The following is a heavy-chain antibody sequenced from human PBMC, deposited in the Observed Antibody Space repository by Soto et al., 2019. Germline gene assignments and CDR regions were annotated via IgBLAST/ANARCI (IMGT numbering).Heavy chain of an antibody. CDR1: GGSISSYY. D-gene: IGHD2-2*01. Sequence: QVQLQESGPGLVKPSETLSLTCTVSGGSISSYYWSWIRQPPGKGLEWIGYIYYSGSTNYNPSLKSRVTISVDTSKNQCSLKLSSVTAADTAVYYCARVKKDIVVVPAARAMYYYYYGMDVWGQGTTVTVSS. CDR3: ARVKKDIVVVPAARAMYYYYYGMDV. CDR2: IYYSGST. J-gene: IGHJ6*02. V-gene: IGHV4-59*01.